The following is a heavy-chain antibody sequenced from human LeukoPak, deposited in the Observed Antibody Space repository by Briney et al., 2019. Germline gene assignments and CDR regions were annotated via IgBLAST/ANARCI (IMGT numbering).Heavy chain of an antibody. Sequence: SQTLSLTCAVSGDSFSSNSAAWNWLRQSPSRDLEWLGRTYYRSKWYNDYAVSVKSLITINPDTSKNQFSLQLNSVTPEDTAVYYCARGVRITMIVVDWGQGTLVTVSS. CDR3: ARGVRITMIVVD. CDR1: GDSFSSNSAA. D-gene: IGHD3-22*01. J-gene: IGHJ4*02. V-gene: IGHV6-1*01. CDR2: TYYRSKWYN.